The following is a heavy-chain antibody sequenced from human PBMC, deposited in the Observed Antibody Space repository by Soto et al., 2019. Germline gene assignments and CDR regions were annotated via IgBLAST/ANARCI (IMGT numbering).Heavy chain of an antibody. J-gene: IGHJ6*02. CDR2: IGTAGDT. D-gene: IGHD3-22*01. CDR1: GFTFSSYD. CDR3: ARGGHYYDSSGYPRYGMDV. V-gene: IGHV3-13*01. Sequence: GGSLRLSCAASGFTFSSYDMHWVRQATGKXLEWVSAIGTAGDTYYPGSVKGRFTISRENAKSSLYLQMNSLRAGDTAVYYCARGGHYYDSSGYPRYGMDVWGQGTTVTVSS.